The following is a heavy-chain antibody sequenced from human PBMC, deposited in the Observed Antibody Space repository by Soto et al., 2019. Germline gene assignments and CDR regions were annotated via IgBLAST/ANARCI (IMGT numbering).Heavy chain of an antibody. CDR2: ISYDGSNK. D-gene: IGHD3-3*01. J-gene: IGHJ6*02. CDR3: ARAGGCWSGSSPYYYDGMAV. V-gene: IGHV3-30-3*01. CDR1: GFTFSSYA. Sequence: QVQLVESGGGVVQPGRSLRLSCAASGFTFSSYAMHWVRHAPGKGLEWVAVISYDGSNKYYADSLKGRFTISRDNSKNTLYLQMNSLRAEDTAVYYCARAGGCWSGSSPYYYDGMAVWGQVTTLPVTS.